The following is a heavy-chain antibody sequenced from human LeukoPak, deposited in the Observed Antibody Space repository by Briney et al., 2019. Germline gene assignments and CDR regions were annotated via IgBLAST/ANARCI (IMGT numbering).Heavy chain of an antibody. CDR3: ARHVSRRDGYKSDY. CDR1: GGSISSSSYY. Sequence: SETLSLTCTVSGGSISSSSYYWGWIRQPPGKGLEWIGSIYYSGSTYYNPSLTSRVTISVDTSKNQFSLKLSYVTAADTAVSYCARHVSRRDGYKSDYWGQGTLVTVSS. V-gene: IGHV4-39*01. J-gene: IGHJ4*02. CDR2: IYYSGST. D-gene: IGHD5-24*01.